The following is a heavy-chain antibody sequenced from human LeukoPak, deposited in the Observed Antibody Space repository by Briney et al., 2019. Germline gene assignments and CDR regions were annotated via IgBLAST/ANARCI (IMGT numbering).Heavy chain of an antibody. Sequence: GGSLRLSCAASGLTFSSYSMNWVRQAPGKGLEWVSSISSSSSYIYYADSVKGRFTISRDNAKNSLYLQMNSLRAEDTAVYYCARDDSGSSRRIDWGQGTLVTVSS. CDR2: ISSSSSYI. D-gene: IGHD1-26*01. CDR3: ARDDSGSSRRID. V-gene: IGHV3-21*01. J-gene: IGHJ4*02. CDR1: GLTFSSYS.